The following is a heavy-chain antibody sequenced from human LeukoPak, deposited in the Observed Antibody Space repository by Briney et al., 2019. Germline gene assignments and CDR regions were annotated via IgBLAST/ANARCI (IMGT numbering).Heavy chain of an antibody. Sequence: SETLSLTCTVSGGSISSYYWSWIRQPPGKGLEWIGYIYYSGSTNYNPSLKSRVTISVDTSKNQFSLKLSSVTAADTAVYCCARDRPFYYDSSGYAPNDAFDIWGQGTMVTVSS. V-gene: IGHV4-59*01. CDR2: IYYSGST. CDR1: GGSISSYY. D-gene: IGHD3-22*01. CDR3: ARDRPFYYDSSGYAPNDAFDI. J-gene: IGHJ3*02.